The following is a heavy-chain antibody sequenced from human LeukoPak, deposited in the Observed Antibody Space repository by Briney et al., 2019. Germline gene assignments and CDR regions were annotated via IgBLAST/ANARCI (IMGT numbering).Heavy chain of an antibody. CDR3: ASGQTDYGDYVGYYYGMDV. J-gene: IGHJ6*02. D-gene: IGHD4-17*01. CDR2: INPSGGST. V-gene: IGHV1-46*01. CDR1: GYTFTSYY. Sequence: ASVKISCKASGYTFTSYYMHWVRHAPGLGLEWMGIINPSGGSTSYAQKFQGRVTMTRGTSTSTVYMELSSLRSEDTAVYYCASGQTDYGDYVGYYYGMDVWGQGTTVTVSS.